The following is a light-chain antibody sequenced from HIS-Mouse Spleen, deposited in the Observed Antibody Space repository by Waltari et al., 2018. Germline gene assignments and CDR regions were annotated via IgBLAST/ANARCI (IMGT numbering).Light chain of an antibody. CDR3: CSYAGSSTWV. J-gene: IGLJ3*02. V-gene: IGLV2-23*01. CDR1: SSDVGSYNL. Sequence: QSALTQPASVSGPPGPSITISCTGTSSDVGSYNLVSWYHQHPGKAPKLMIYEGSKRPSGVSNRFSGSKSGNTASLTISGLQAEDEADYYCCSYAGSSTWVFGGGTKLTVL. CDR2: EGS.